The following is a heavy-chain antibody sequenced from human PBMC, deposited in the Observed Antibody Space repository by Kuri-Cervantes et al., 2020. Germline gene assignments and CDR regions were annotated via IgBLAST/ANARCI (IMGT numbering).Heavy chain of an antibody. CDR3: ARVGIRCSGGSCNRYYYYMDV. CDR2: IWYDGSNK. D-gene: IGHD2-15*01. Sequence: GESLKISCAASGFTFSSYGMHWVRQAPGKGLEWVAVIWYDGSNKYYADSVKGRFTISRDNSKNSLYLQMSSLRAEDTAVYYCARVGIRCSGGSCNRYYYYMDVWGKGTTVTVSS. J-gene: IGHJ6*03. V-gene: IGHV3-33*01. CDR1: GFTFSSYG.